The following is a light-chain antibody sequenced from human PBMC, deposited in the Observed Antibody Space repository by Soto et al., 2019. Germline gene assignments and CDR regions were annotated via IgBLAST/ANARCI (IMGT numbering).Light chain of an antibody. CDR1: TSNIGANFD. J-gene: IGLJ3*02. Sequence: QSVLTQPPAVSGAPGQRGSISCSGNTSNIGANFDVNWYQQFPGAAPKLLIPVNTNRPSGVPDRFSASKSGTSASLAITGLQAEDEADYYCQSYDNRLGGSRVFGGGTKLTV. CDR3: QSYDNRLGGSRV. CDR2: VNT. V-gene: IGLV1-40*01.